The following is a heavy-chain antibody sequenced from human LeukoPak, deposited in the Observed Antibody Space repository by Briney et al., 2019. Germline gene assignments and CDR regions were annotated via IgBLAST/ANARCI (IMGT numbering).Heavy chain of an antibody. Sequence: QPGGSLRLSCAACGFTVSDDFMICVRQAPGKGVEWVSVIYSGGTTYYADSVKGRFTISRDNSKNTLYLQMNSLRAEDAAVYYCARDFGRWTFDYWGQGALVTVSS. CDR3: ARDFGRWTFDY. CDR2: IYSGGTT. CDR1: GFTVSDDF. D-gene: IGHD3-3*01. V-gene: IGHV3-53*01. J-gene: IGHJ4*02.